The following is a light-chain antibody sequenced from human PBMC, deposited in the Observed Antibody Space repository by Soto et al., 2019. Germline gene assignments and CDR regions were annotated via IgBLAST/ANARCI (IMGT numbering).Light chain of an antibody. Sequence: QSVLTQPASVSGSPGQSITISCTGTSSDVGDYNYVSWYQQHPGKAPKFMIYDVSIRTSGVSNRFSGSKSGNTASLTISGLQAEDEADYYCSSYTSSSRYVFGTGTKLTVL. CDR3: SSYTSSSRYV. V-gene: IGLV2-14*01. CDR1: SSDVGDYNY. CDR2: DVS. J-gene: IGLJ1*01.